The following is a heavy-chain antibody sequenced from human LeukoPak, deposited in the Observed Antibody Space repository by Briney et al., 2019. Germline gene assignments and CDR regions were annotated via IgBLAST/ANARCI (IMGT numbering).Heavy chain of an antibody. CDR3: GLPEVSPSSI. CDR2: ISSSSSYI. D-gene: IGHD2-21*01. Sequence: GGSLRLSCAASGFTVSSNHMSWVRQAPGKELEWVSSISSSSSYIYYADSVKGRFTISRDNAKNSLYLQMNSLRAEDTAVYYCGLPEVSPSSIWGQGTMVTVSS. V-gene: IGHV3-21*01. CDR1: GFTVSSNH. J-gene: IGHJ3*02.